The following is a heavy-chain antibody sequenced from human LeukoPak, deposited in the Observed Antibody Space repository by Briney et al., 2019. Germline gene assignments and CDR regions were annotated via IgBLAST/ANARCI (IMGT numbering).Heavy chain of an antibody. V-gene: IGHV3-23*01. Sequence: GGSLRLSCAASEFTFSTYDMNWVRQAPGKGLEWVSAISGSGTTTYYIDSVKGRFTISRDNSKKTLYLEMNSLRAEDTAVYYCAKGGSWQIAARLGLDVWSHGTTVTVSS. D-gene: IGHD6-6*01. J-gene: IGHJ6*02. CDR1: EFTFSTYD. CDR2: ISGSGTTT. CDR3: AKGGSWQIAARLGLDV.